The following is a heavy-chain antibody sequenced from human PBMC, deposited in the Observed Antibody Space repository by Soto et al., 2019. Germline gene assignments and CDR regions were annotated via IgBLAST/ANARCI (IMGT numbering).Heavy chain of an antibody. Sequence: QVQLVQSGAEVKKPGSSVKVSCKASGGTFSSYTITWVRQAPGQGLEWLGRIIPIFGVTNYAQKFQDRVTITADRSTTTAYMELSRVRSEDTAVYYCVRDWESTTQTWGFGDSWGQGTLVTVSS. D-gene: IGHD1-1*01. CDR1: GGTFSSYT. CDR2: IIPIFGVT. CDR3: VRDWESTTQTWGFGDS. V-gene: IGHV1-69*08. J-gene: IGHJ4*02.